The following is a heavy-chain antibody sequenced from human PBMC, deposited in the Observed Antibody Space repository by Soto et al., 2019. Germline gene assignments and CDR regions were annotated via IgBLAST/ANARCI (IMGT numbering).Heavy chain of an antibody. Sequence: SLRLSCAASGFTFSSYGMHWVRQAPGKGLEWVAGIWYDGSNQHYADSVKGRFTISRDNSRSTVSLQMNSLTAEDTAVYFCASEPLIVVEPATPYAFDMWGQGTVVT. V-gene: IGHV3-33*01. J-gene: IGHJ3*02. CDR2: IWYDGSNQ. CDR1: GFTFSSYG. D-gene: IGHD2-2*01. CDR3: ASEPLIVVEPATPYAFDM.